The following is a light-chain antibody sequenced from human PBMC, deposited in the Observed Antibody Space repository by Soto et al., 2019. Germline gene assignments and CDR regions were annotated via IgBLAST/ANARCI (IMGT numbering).Light chain of an antibody. CDR2: DVS. Sequence: QSALTQPRSVSGSPGQSVTISCTGTSSDVGGYNYVSWYRQHPGKAPKLMIYDVSKRPSGVPDRFSGSKSGNTASLTISGLQAEDEADYSCCSYAGSYTWVFVTGTKLTVL. CDR1: SSDVGGYNY. J-gene: IGLJ1*01. V-gene: IGLV2-11*01. CDR3: CSYAGSYTWV.